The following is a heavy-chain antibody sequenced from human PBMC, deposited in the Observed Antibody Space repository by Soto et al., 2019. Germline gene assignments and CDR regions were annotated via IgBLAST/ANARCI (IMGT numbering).Heavy chain of an antibody. CDR2: INVNSGGT. Sequence: QVQLVQSGAEVKKPGASVKVSCKASGYTFTGNYMHWVRQAPGQGFEWMVWINVNSGGTKYAQKFQGWLTMTRDTSISTAYMELSRLRSDDTAVYYCARGDKLSLYPQLDYWGQGTLVTVSS. CDR3: ARGDKLSLYPQLDY. J-gene: IGHJ4*02. D-gene: IGHD3-16*02. CDR1: GYTFTGNY. V-gene: IGHV1-2*04.